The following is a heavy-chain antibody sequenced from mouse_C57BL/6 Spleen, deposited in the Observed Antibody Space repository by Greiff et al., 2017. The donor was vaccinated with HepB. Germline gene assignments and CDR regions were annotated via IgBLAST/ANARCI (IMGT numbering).Heavy chain of an antibody. V-gene: IGHV1-53*01. CDR1: GYTFTSYW. CDR3: ARGYYGSSLHWYFDV. D-gene: IGHD1-1*01. J-gene: IGHJ1*03. CDR2: INPSNGGT. Sequence: VQLKQPGTELVKPGASVKLSCKASGYTFTSYWMHWVKQRPGQGLELIGNINPSNGGTNYNEKFKSKATLTVDKSSSTAYMQLSSLTSEDSAVYYCARGYYGSSLHWYFDVWGTGTTVTVSS.